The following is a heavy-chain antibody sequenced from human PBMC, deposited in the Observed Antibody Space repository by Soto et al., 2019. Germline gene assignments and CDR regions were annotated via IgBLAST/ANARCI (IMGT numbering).Heavy chain of an antibody. CDR1: GFTFGDYA. V-gene: IGHV3-49*03. Sequence: GGSLRLSCVASGFTFGDYAMSWFRQAPGKGLEWVGFIRSKVYGGTTEYAASVKGRFTISRDDSISIAYLQMNSLKTEDTAVYYCTSTIFGVVIPGGYYYGMDVWGQGTTVTVSS. J-gene: IGHJ6*02. CDR2: IRSKVYGGTT. CDR3: TSTIFGVVIPGGYYYGMDV. D-gene: IGHD3-3*01.